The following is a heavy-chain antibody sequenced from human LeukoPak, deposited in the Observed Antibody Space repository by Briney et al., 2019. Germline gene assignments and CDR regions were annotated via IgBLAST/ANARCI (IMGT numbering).Heavy chain of an antibody. D-gene: IGHD1-26*01. Sequence: GGSLRLSCAASGFTFSSYWMHWVRHAPGKGPVWVSRIKGDGSTATYADSVKGRFIISRDNAKNTVYLQMNSLRAEDTAVYYCARIGSGTYSDAFDIWGQGTMVTVSS. J-gene: IGHJ3*02. CDR3: ARIGSGTYSDAFDI. CDR2: IKGDGSTA. CDR1: GFTFSSYW. V-gene: IGHV3-74*01.